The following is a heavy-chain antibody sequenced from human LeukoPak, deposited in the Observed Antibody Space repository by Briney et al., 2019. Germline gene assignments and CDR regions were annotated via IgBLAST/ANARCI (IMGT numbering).Heavy chain of an antibody. Sequence: SETLSLTCTVSGGSISSYYWSWIRQPPGKGLEWIGSIYYSGSTYYNPSLKSRVTISVDTSKNQFSLKLSSVTAADTAVYYCARHGVHYNPDFDYWGQGTLVTVSS. CDR1: GGSISSYY. V-gene: IGHV4-59*05. D-gene: IGHD1-1*01. J-gene: IGHJ4*02. CDR2: IYYSGST. CDR3: ARHGVHYNPDFDY.